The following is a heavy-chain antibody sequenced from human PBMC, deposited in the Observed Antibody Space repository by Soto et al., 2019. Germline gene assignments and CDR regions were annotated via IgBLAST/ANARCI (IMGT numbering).Heavy chain of an antibody. CDR1: GFTFSSYA. CDR3: AKGGSTSRWPYYYGMDV. V-gene: IGHV3-23*01. D-gene: IGHD2-2*01. CDR2: ISGSGGST. J-gene: IGHJ6*02. Sequence: EVQLLESGGGLVQPGGSLRLSCAASGFTFSSYAMSWVRQAPGKVLEWVSAISGSGGSTYYADSVKGRFTISRDNSKNTLYLQMHNLRAEDTAVYYCAKGGSTSRWPYYYGMDVWGQGTTVPVSS.